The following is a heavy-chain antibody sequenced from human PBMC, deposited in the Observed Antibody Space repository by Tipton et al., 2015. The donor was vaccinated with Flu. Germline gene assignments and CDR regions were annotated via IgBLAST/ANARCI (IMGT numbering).Heavy chain of an antibody. CDR2: MNEDGRRT. Sequence: SLRLSCAASGFSVRNNWMHWVRQAPGKGLVWVSRMNEDGRRTDYADSVRGRFTIFKDNAKNTLYQQMTSLRVDDTAVYYCSRDFGGPKDQWGQGTLVTVSS. CDR3: SRDFGGPKDQ. CDR1: GFSVRNNW. V-gene: IGHV3-74*01. J-gene: IGHJ4*02. D-gene: IGHD3-10*01.